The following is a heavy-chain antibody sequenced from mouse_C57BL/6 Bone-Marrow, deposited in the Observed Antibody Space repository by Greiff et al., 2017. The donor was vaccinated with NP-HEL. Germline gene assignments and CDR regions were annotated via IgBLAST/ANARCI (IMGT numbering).Heavy chain of an antibody. CDR2: ISYDGSN. CDR3: ARDPPRYDYDAMDY. J-gene: IGHJ4*01. CDR1: GYSITSGYY. V-gene: IGHV3-6*01. Sequence: DVQLQESGPGLVKPSQSLSLTCSVTGYSITSGYYWNWIRQFPGNKLEWMGYISYDGSNNYNPSLKNRISITRDTSKNQFFLKLNSVTTEDTATYYCARDPPRYDYDAMDYWGQGTSVTVSS. D-gene: IGHD1-1*02.